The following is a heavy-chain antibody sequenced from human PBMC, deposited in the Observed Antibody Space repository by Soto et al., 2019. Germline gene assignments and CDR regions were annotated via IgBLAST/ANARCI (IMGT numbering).Heavy chain of an antibody. Sequence: QVQLVQSGAEVKKPGASVKGSCKASGYTFTDYGVSWVRQAPGQGLEWMGWINTYNGKTNYAPKVQARVTMTTDTSTTTAYMELRSLKSDDTAVYFCARDQYAVGGDFWGQGTLVTVSS. CDR2: INTYNGKT. CDR3: ARDQYAVGGDF. V-gene: IGHV1-18*01. CDR1: GYTFTDYG. D-gene: IGHD1-26*01. J-gene: IGHJ4*02.